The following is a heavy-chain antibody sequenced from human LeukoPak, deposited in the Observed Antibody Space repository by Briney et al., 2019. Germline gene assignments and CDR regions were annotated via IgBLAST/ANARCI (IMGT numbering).Heavy chain of an antibody. CDR1: GGSISSSSYY. CDR2: IYYSGST. D-gene: IGHD5-12*01. V-gene: IGHV4-39*07. Sequence: SETLSLTCTVSGGSISSSSYYWGWIRQPPGKGLEWIGSIYYSGSTYYNPSLKSRVTISVDTSKNQFSLKLSSVTAADTAVYYCARAVDIVVPNWFDPWGQGTLVTVSS. CDR3: ARAVDIVVPNWFDP. J-gene: IGHJ5*02.